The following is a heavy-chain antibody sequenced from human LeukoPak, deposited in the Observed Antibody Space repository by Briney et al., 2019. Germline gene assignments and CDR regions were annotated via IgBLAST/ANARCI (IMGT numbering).Heavy chain of an antibody. CDR1: GYTFTGYY. J-gene: IGHJ6*02. Sequence: ASVKVSCKASGYTFTGYYMHWVRQAPGQGLEWMGWINPNSGGTNYAQKFQGWVTMTRDTSISTAYMELSRLRSDDTAVYYCARGGRLRYFDWHSRYYGMDVWGQGTTVTVSS. V-gene: IGHV1-2*04. CDR2: INPNSGGT. D-gene: IGHD3-9*01. CDR3: ARGGRLRYFDWHSRYYGMDV.